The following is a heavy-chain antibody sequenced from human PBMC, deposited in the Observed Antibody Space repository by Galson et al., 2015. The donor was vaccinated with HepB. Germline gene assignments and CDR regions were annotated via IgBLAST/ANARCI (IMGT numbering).Heavy chain of an antibody. V-gene: IGHV3-11*06. J-gene: IGHJ6*02. D-gene: IGHD2-15*01. CDR3: AREGCSGGSCYRGTTGYYYGMDV. Sequence: SLRLSCAASGFTFSDYYMSWIRQAPGKGLEWVSYISSSSYTNYADSVKGRFTISRDNAKNSLYLQMNSLRAEDTAVYYCAREGCSGGSCYRGTTGYYYGMDVWGQGTTVTVSS. CDR1: GFTFSDYY. CDR2: ISSSSYT.